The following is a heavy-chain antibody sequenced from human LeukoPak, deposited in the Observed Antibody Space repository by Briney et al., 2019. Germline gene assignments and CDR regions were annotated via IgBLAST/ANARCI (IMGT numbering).Heavy chain of an antibody. CDR3: ARDRWSSTSYNDY. Sequence: PGGSLRLSCAASGFTFSSYGMHWVRQAPGKGLEWVAVIWYDGNNKYYAGSVKGRFTISRDNSKNTLYLQMNSLRAEDTAVYYCARDRWSSTSYNDYWGQGTLVTVSS. J-gene: IGHJ4*02. CDR2: IWYDGNNK. V-gene: IGHV3-33*08. D-gene: IGHD2-2*01. CDR1: GFTFSSYG.